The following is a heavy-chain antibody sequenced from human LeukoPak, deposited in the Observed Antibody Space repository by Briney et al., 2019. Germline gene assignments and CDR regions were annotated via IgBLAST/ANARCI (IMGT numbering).Heavy chain of an antibody. D-gene: IGHD5-12*01. J-gene: IGHJ4*02. Sequence: RGSLRLSCATSGFSLSHSYMNWVRQAPGKGLEWVATIKQDGVDKYYVDSVKGRFTISRDTAKNSLFLQMNSLRVDDTAVYYCARDPSRYDLDYWGQGTLVTVSS. CDR2: IKQDGVDK. CDR3: ARDPSRYDLDY. V-gene: IGHV3-7*01. CDR1: GFSLSHSY.